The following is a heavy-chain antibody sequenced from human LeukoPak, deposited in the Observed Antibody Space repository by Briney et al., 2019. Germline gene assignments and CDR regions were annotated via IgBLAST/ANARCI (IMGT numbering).Heavy chain of an antibody. V-gene: IGHV3-30*02. Sequence: PGGSLRLSCAASGFTFSSYGMHSGRQAPGKGLERVAFIRYDGSNKYYADSVKGRFTISRDNSKNTLYLQMNSLRAEDTAVYYCAKVTVVVVAATPSDYWGQGTLVTVSS. CDR3: AKVTVVVVAATPSDY. J-gene: IGHJ4*02. CDR1: GFTFSSYG. CDR2: IRYDGSNK. D-gene: IGHD2-15*01.